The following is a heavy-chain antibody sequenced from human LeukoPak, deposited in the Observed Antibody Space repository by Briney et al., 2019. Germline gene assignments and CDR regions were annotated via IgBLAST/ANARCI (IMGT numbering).Heavy chain of an antibody. V-gene: IGHV4-59*01. CDR1: GGSISSYY. CDR3: ASGGDCSSTSCYSDY. Sequence: SETLSLTCTVSGGSISSYYWSWLRQPPGKGLEWIGYIYYSGSTNYNPSLKSRVTISVDTSKNQFSLKLSSVTAADTAVYYCASGGDCSSTSCYSDYWGQGTLVTVSS. CDR2: IYYSGST. D-gene: IGHD2-2*02. J-gene: IGHJ4*02.